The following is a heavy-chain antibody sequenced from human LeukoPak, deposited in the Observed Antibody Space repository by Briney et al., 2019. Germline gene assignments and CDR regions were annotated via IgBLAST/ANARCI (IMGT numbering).Heavy chain of an antibody. CDR1: GGSFSGYY. CDR2: INHGGST. D-gene: IGHD6-19*01. V-gene: IGHV4-34*01. CDR3: ARESRDGSGAFDI. Sequence: SETLSLTCAVYGGSFSGYYWSWIRQPPGKGLEWIGEINHGGSTNYNPSLKSRVTISVDTSKNQFSLKLSSVTAADTAVYYCARESRDGSGAFDIWGQGTMVTVSS. J-gene: IGHJ3*02.